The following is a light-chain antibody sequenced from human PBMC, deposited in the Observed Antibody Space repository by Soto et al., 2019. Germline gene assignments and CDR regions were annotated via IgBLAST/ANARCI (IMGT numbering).Light chain of an antibody. J-gene: IGLJ1*01. Sequence: QSALTQPRSASGSPGQSITISCTGTSSDVGGYNYVSWYQQHPAKAPKLIIFDVSKRPSGVPNRFSGSKSGNTASLTISGLRAEDEADYYCCSYVVRNTDVFGTGTKLTVL. CDR2: DVS. V-gene: IGLV2-11*01. CDR1: SSDVGGYNY. CDR3: CSYVVRNTDV.